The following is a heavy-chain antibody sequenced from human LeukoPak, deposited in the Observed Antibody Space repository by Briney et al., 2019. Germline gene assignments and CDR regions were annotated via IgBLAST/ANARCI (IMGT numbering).Heavy chain of an antibody. CDR2: IKQDGSEQ. CDR3: AKGRTLVGGSTRSYDY. J-gene: IGHJ4*02. V-gene: IGHV3-7*03. Sequence: GGSLRLSCAASGFTFTTYWTGWVRQAPGKGLEWVANIKQDGSEQYYVDSVKGRFTISRDNSKNTLYLQMNSLRVEDTAVYYCAKGRTLVGGSTRSYDYWGQGTLVTVSS. CDR1: GFTFTTYW. D-gene: IGHD1-26*01.